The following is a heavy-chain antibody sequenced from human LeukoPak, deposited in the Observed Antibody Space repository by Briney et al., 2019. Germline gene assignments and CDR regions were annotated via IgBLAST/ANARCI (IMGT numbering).Heavy chain of an antibody. CDR3: ARAPSEIGGYYPEYFRH. Sequence: GGSLRLSCAASGFTLSSYWMHWVRQAPGKGLVWVSRIKSDGTTNYADSVKGRFTISRDNAKNTVSLQMNSLRAEDTGVYYCARAPSEIGGYYPEYFRHWGQGTLVIVSS. J-gene: IGHJ1*01. D-gene: IGHD3-22*01. CDR2: IKSDGTT. V-gene: IGHV3-74*01. CDR1: GFTLSSYW.